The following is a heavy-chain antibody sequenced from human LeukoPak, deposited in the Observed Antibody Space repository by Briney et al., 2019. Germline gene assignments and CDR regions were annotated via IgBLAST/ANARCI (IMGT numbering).Heavy chain of an antibody. V-gene: IGHV3-74*03. D-gene: IGHD6-13*01. CDR2: IDNAGSIT. Sequence: XGSLRLSCAASGFTFSNYWIHWVRQAPGKGLVWVSRIDNAGSITTYADSVKGRFTISRDNAENTLYLQMNSLRAEDTAVYYCAKTRPLDSSSWSHGDYWGQGTLVTVSS. J-gene: IGHJ4*02. CDR1: GFTFSNYW. CDR3: AKTRPLDSSSWSHGDY.